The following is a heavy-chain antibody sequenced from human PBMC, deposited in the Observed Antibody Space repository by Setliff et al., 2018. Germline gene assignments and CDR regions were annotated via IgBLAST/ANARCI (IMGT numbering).Heavy chain of an antibody. CDR3: ARVGTAGGYYFDF. CDR1: GYIFTNYW. CDR2: IYPGDSDT. V-gene: IGHV5-51*01. J-gene: IGHJ4*02. Sequence: KVSCKDSGYIFTNYWIGWVRQMPGKGLEWMGIIYPGDSDTRYSPSFQGQVTISADKSITTAYLQWSSLKASDTAMYYCARVGTAGGYYFDFWGQGALVTVSS. D-gene: IGHD2-15*01.